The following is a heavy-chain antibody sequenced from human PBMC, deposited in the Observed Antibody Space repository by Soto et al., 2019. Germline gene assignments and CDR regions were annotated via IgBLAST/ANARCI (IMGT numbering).Heavy chain of an antibody. CDR1: GDSVSSDSAG. D-gene: IGHD6-19*01. V-gene: IGHV6-1*01. CDR3: ARARGAVSHTNAFDI. Sequence: KQSQTLSLTCAISGDSVSSDSAGWNWIRQSPSRGLEWLGKTYYRSKWYNEYAVSVEGRITINPDPSKNQFSLQLNSVTPEDTAVYYCARARGAVSHTNAFDIWGQGTMVTVSS. J-gene: IGHJ3*02. CDR2: TYYRSKWYN.